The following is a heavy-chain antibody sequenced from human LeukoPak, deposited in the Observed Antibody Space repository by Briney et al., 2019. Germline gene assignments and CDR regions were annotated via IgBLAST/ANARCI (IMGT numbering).Heavy chain of an antibody. D-gene: IGHD2-8*01. Sequence: PGGSLRLSCAASGFTFSCCAMHWVRQAPGKGLEWVSAVSANGGTTHYADSVKGRFTTSRDNSKNTLSLQMNSLRAEDTAVYYCARDLGYCTNGVCHTRFDYWGQGTLVAVSS. CDR2: VSANGGTT. CDR3: ARDLGYCTNGVCHTRFDY. CDR1: GFTFSCCA. J-gene: IGHJ4*02. V-gene: IGHV3-23*01.